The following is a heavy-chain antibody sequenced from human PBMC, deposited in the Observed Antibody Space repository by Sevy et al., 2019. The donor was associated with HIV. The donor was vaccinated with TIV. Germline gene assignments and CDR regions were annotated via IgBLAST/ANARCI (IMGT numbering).Heavy chain of an antibody. CDR1: GFTFSSYS. CDR2: ISSSSSYI. V-gene: IGHV3-21*01. CDR3: ARGGQQLDDYYYYGMDV. Sequence: GGSLRLSCAASGFTFSSYSMNWVGQAPGKGLEWVSSISSSSSYIYYADSVKGRFTISRDNAKNSLYLQMNSLRAEETAVYYCARGGQQLDDYYYYGMDVWGQGATVTVSS. J-gene: IGHJ6*02. D-gene: IGHD6-13*01.